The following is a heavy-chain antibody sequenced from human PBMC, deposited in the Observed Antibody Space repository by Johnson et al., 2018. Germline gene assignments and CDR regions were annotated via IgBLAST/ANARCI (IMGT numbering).Heavy chain of an antibody. Sequence: VQLVQSGGGLVQPGRSLRLSCAASGFTFDDYAMHWVRRAPGKGLEWVSGITWNGVNIGYAESVKGRFTISRDSAKNSLYLQINNLSPEDTALYYCAKGHLSSGHFLDIWGLGTMVTVSS. CDR1: GFTFDDYA. CDR3: AKGHLSSGHFLDI. J-gene: IGHJ3*02. V-gene: IGHV3-9*01. D-gene: IGHD5-12*01. CDR2: ITWNGVNI.